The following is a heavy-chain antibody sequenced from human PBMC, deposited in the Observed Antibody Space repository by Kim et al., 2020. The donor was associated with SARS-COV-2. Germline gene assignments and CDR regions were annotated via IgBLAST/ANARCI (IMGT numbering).Heavy chain of an antibody. V-gene: IGHV3-48*02. Sequence: GGSLRLSCATSGFTFSAYDMNLFRPAPGKGLEWLSYITQSITTIYYADSVKGRFTISRDNAKNSLYLQMNRLRDEDTALYYCVRDRMGGAFDMWGQGTMVTVSA. J-gene: IGHJ3*02. CDR1: GFTFSAYD. D-gene: IGHD3-16*01. CDR3: VRDRMGGAFDM. CDR2: ITQSITTI.